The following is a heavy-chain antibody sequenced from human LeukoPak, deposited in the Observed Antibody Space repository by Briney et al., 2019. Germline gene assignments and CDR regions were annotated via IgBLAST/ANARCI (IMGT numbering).Heavy chain of an antibody. D-gene: IGHD2-2*01. J-gene: IGHJ3*02. CDR2: IRYDGSNK. V-gene: IGHV3-30*02. CDR3: AKPNCSSTSCFHGAFDI. Sequence: GGSLRLSCAASGFTFSNYGMHWVRQAPGKGLEWVAFIRYDGSNKYYADSVKGRFTISRDNAKNSLYLQMNSLRAEDTAVYYCAKPNCSSTSCFHGAFDIWGQGTMVTVSS. CDR1: GFTFSNYG.